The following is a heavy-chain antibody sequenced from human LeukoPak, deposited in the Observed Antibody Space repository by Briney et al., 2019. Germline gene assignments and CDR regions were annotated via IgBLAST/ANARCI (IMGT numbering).Heavy chain of an antibody. CDR2: IYYSGST. J-gene: IGHJ5*02. V-gene: IGHV4-31*03. CDR3: ASYGDSRWGFDP. D-gene: IGHD4-17*01. CDR1: GGSISSGGYY. Sequence: SETLSLTCTDSGGSISSGGYYRSWIRQHPGKGLEWIGYIYYSGSTYYNPSLKSRVTISVDTSKNQFSLKLSSVTAADTAVYYCASYGDSRWGFDPWGQGTLVTVSS.